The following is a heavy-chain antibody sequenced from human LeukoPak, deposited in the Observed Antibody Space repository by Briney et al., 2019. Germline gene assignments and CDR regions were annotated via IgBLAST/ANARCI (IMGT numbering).Heavy chain of an antibody. CDR2: IYYSGST. J-gene: IGHJ4*02. CDR1: GYSISSGYH. Sequence: PSETLSLTCTVSGYSISSGYHWGWIRQPPGKGLEWIGSIYYSGSTNYNPSLKSRVTISVDTSKNQFSLKLSSVTAADTAVYYCARRGSGRKHDYWGQGTLVTVSS. D-gene: IGHD6-19*01. V-gene: IGHV4-38-2*02. CDR3: ARRGSGRKHDY.